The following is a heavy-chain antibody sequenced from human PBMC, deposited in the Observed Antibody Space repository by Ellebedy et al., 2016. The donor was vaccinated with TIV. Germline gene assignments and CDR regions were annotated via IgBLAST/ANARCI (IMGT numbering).Heavy chain of an antibody. CDR2: VNPNNGAT. V-gene: IGHV1-2*02. J-gene: IGHJ4*02. D-gene: IGHD3-9*01. Sequence: AASVKVSCKASGYMFTGYYLHWVRQAPGQGLEWMGWVNPNNGATIYAQKFEGRVAMTRDMPMNTAYMELRGLTSDDTAVYYCASIRLRYSSTWRDYWGQGTLVTVSS. CDR1: GYMFTGYY. CDR3: ASIRLRYSSTWRDY.